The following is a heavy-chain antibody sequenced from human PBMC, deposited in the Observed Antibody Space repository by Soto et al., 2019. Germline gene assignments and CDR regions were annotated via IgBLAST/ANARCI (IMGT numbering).Heavy chain of an antibody. CDR1: GYNFVAYY. D-gene: IGHD2-21*02. Sequence: ASVKVSCKASGYNFVAYYMHWVRQAPGQGLEWMGWINPSSGATNFAERFQGRVTMTSDTSISTFYMEIKRLNSDDTAVYFCAKDREYGDYGYNFGYWGKGTLVTV. CDR3: AKDREYGDYGYNFGY. V-gene: IGHV1-2*02. J-gene: IGHJ4*02. CDR2: INPSSGAT.